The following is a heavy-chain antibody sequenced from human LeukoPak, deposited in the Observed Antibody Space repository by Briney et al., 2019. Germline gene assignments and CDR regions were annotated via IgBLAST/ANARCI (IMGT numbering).Heavy chain of an antibody. CDR3: AREGRVDSAVVLFDY. CDR1: GYTFTGCY. J-gene: IGHJ4*02. CDR2: INPNSGGT. Sequence: GASVKISCKASGYTFTGCYMHWVRQAPGQGLEWMGWINPNSGGTNYAQKFQGRVTMTRDTSISTAYMELRRLRSDDTAVYYCAREGRVDSAVVLFDYWGQGTLVTVSS. D-gene: IGHD5-18*01. V-gene: IGHV1-2*02.